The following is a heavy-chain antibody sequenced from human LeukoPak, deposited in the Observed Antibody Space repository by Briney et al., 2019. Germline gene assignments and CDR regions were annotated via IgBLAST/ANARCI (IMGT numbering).Heavy chain of an antibody. Sequence: PGRSLRLSCTASGFTFSSYAMHWVRRSPGKGLEGGAVMSYCGSNKDYADSVEGRCTISRDNSKNTLYLHMNTARAEDTALYYCARDQGSTSGWYACFDYWGERTLVTLSS. CDR1: GFTFSSYA. D-gene: IGHD6-19*01. J-gene: IGHJ4*02. CDR3: ARDQGSTSGWYACFDY. CDR2: MSYCGSNK. V-gene: IGHV3-30*04.